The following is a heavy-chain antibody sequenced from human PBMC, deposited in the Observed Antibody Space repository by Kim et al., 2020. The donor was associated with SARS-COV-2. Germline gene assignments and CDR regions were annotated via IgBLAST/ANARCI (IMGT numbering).Heavy chain of an antibody. V-gene: IGHV4-39*01. D-gene: IGHD6-6*01. J-gene: IGHJ5*02. Sequence: NPTLKRRVPISVDTSKNQFSLTLSSVTAADTAVYYCARLEYSSSSVSFDPWGQGTLVTVSS. CDR3: ARLEYSSSSVSFDP.